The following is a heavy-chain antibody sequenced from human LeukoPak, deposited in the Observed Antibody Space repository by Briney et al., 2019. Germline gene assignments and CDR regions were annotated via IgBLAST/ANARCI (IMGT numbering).Heavy chain of an antibody. V-gene: IGHV3-23*01. CDR1: GFTFSSYA. CDR2: ISGSGGST. J-gene: IGHJ6*02. D-gene: IGHD3-10*02. Sequence: GASLRLSCAASGFTFSSYAMSWVRQAPGKGLEWVSAISGSGGSTYYADSVKGRFTISRDNSKNTLYLQMNSLRAEDTAVYYCARGAHYYYDRGMDVWGQGTTVTVSS. CDR3: ARGAHYYYDRGMDV.